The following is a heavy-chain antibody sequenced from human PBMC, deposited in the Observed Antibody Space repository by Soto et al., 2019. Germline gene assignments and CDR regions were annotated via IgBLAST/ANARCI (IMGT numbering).Heavy chain of an antibody. CDR1: GGTFSSYA. J-gene: IGHJ6*02. D-gene: IGHD5-12*01. CDR2: IIPIFGTA. V-gene: IGHV1-69*12. CDR3: ARVTIVATIDYYGMDV. Sequence: QVQLVQSGAEVKKPGSSVKVSCKASGGTFSSYAISWVRHAPGQGLEWMGGIIPIFGTANYAQKFQGRVTITADESTSTAYMELSSLRSEDTDVYYCARVTIVATIDYYGMDVWGQGTTVTVSS.